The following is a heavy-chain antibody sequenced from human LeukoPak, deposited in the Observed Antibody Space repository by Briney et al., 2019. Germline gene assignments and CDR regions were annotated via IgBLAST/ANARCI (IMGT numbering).Heavy chain of an antibody. CDR1: GYTFTSYG. Sequence: GASVKVSCKASGYTFTSYGISWVRQAPGQGLEWMGWISAYNGNTNYAQKLQGRVTMTTDTSTSTAYMEPRSLRSDDTAVYYCATGYYSSSSRYYYYGMDVWGQGTTVTVSS. D-gene: IGHD6-6*01. J-gene: IGHJ6*02. CDR3: ATGYYSSSSRYYYYGMDV. CDR2: ISAYNGNT. V-gene: IGHV1-18*01.